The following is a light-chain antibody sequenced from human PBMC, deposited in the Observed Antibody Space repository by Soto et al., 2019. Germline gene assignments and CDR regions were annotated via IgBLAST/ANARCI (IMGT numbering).Light chain of an antibody. CDR3: QQYNSDSRT. CDR1: QSISTW. Sequence: DIQMTQSPSTLSASVGDRVTITCRASQSISTWLAWYQQKPGNAPKLLFFDASNLESGVPSRFSGSGSGTEFTLTIDSLQPDDFATYYCQQYNSDSRTFGQGTELDIK. CDR2: DAS. J-gene: IGKJ1*01. V-gene: IGKV1-5*01.